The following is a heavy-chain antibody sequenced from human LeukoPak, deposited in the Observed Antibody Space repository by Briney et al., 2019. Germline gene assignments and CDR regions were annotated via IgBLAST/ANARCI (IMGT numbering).Heavy chain of an antibody. CDR3: ARDETDYGSGSRKGYYYYGMDV. CDR1: GFTVSSNY. Sequence: GGSLRLSCAASGFTVSSNYMSWVRQAPGKGLEWVSVIYSAGSTYYADSVKGRFTISRDNSKNTLYLQMNSLRAEDTAVYYCARDETDYGSGSRKGYYYYGMDVWGQGTTVTVSS. D-gene: IGHD3-10*01. V-gene: IGHV3-66*01. J-gene: IGHJ6*02. CDR2: IYSAGST.